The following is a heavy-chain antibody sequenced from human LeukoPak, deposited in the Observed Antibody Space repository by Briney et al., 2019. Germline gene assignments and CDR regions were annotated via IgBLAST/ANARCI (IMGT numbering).Heavy chain of an antibody. J-gene: IGHJ4*02. CDR2: ISYDGTNK. D-gene: IGHD3-22*01. Sequence: PGRSLRLSCAASGFTFSTYGTHWVRQAPGKGLEWVAVISYDGTNKYYADSVKGRFTISRDNSKNTLCLQMNSLRAEDSAVYYCAKDGTYYYDSSGYYPDYWGQGTLVTVSS. CDR1: GFTFSTYG. CDR3: AKDGTYYYDSSGYYPDY. V-gene: IGHV3-30*18.